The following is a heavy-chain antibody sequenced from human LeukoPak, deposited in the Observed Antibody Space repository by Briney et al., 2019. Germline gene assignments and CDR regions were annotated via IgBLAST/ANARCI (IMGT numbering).Heavy chain of an antibody. CDR2: IRSKAYGGTT. CDR1: GFTFGDYA. V-gene: IGHV3-49*04. CDR3: TRVSLVAAYVFFDY. Sequence: GGSLRLSCTASGFTFGDYAMSWVRQAPGKWLEWVSFIRSKAYGGTTEYAASVKGRFTISRDDSKSIAYLQMNSLKTEDTAVYYCTRVSLVAAYVFFDYWGQGTLVTVSS. J-gene: IGHJ4*02. D-gene: IGHD2-15*01.